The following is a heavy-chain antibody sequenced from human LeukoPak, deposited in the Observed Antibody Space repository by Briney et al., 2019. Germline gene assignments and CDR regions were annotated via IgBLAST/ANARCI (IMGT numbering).Heavy chain of an antibody. CDR1: GFTFSSYA. V-gene: IGHV3-30*04. D-gene: IGHD6-13*01. CDR2: ISYDGSNK. CDR3: ARFYSSWEGNYFDY. Sequence: GGSLRLSCAASGFTFSSYAMHWVRQAPGKGLEWVAVISYDGSNKYYADSVKGRFTISRDNAKNSLYLQMNSLRAEDTAVYYCARFYSSWEGNYFDYWGQGTLVTVSS. J-gene: IGHJ4*02.